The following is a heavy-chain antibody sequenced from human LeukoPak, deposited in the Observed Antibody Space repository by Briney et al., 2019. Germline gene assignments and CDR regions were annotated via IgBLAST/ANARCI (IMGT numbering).Heavy chain of an antibody. Sequence: PSETLSLACTVSGGSISRYYWSWIRQPAGRGREWIGRIYTSGSTNYNPSLKSRVTMSVDTSKNQFSLKLSFVTAADTAVYYCARGGQGSGSWSFDYWGQGTLVTVSS. CDR3: ARGGQGSGSWSFDY. CDR1: GGSISRYY. D-gene: IGHD3-10*01. V-gene: IGHV4-4*07. CDR2: IYTSGST. J-gene: IGHJ4*02.